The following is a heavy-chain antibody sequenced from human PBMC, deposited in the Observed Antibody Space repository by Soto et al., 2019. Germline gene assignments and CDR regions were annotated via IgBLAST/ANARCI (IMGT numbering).Heavy chain of an antibody. CDR1: GGPLNAYY. CDR3: ANDRSGSYETFDY. J-gene: IGHJ4*02. D-gene: IGHD3-22*01. Sequence: SDTLSLTCSVSGGPLNAYYWTWIRQPPGKRLEWLGHISYNGITNYNPSLKSRVTMSVDTSKNQISLKLSSVTVADTAIYYCANDRSGSYETFDYWGQGTLVTVSS. V-gene: IGHV4-59*12. CDR2: ISYNGIT.